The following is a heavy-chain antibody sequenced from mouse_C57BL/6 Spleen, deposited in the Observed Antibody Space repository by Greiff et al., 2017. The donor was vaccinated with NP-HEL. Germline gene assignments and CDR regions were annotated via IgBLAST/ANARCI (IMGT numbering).Heavy chain of an antibody. Sequence: EVQVVESGPGLVKPSQSLSLTCSVTGYSITSGYYWNWIRQFPGNKLEWMGYISYDGSNNYNPSLKNRISITRDTSKNQFFLKLNSVTTEDTATYYCARGYYGSSYGFAYWGQGTLVTVSA. J-gene: IGHJ3*01. CDR1: GYSITSGYY. CDR2: ISYDGSN. D-gene: IGHD1-1*01. V-gene: IGHV3-6*01. CDR3: ARGYYGSSYGFAY.